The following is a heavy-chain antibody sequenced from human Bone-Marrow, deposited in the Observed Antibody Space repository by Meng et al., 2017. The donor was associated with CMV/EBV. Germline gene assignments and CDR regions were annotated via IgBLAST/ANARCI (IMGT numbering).Heavy chain of an antibody. J-gene: IGHJ4*02. Sequence: GSLRLSCTVSGGSIRSYYWSWIRQPPGKGLEWIGYIYYSGSTNYNPSLKSRVTISVDTSKNQFSLKLSSVTAADTAVYYCARYPSSSSWYFFDYWGQGTLVTVSS. CDR1: GGSIRSYY. CDR2: IYYSGST. V-gene: IGHV4-59*01. D-gene: IGHD6-13*01. CDR3: ARYPSSSSWYFFDY.